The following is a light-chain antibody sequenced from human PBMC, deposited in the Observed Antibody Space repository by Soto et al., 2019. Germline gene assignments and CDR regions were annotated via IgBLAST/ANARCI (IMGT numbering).Light chain of an antibody. CDR1: QSISSY. CDR3: KPDYECLPWR. J-gene: IGKJ1*01. V-gene: IGKV1-39*01. Sequence: HVSLSPTSLSASVGDRVTITCRASQSISSYLNWYQQEPGKAPKLMIYAASSLQSGVPSRFSGSGSGTDFTLTISSLQPADFAVHYCKPDYECLPWRFGQGTMVDVK. CDR2: AAS.